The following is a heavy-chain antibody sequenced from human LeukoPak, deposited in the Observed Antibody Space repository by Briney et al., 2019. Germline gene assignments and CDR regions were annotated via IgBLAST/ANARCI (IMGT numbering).Heavy chain of an antibody. CDR1: GFTFSYYS. Sequence: GWSLRLSCAASGFTFSYYSMTWVRQAPGKGLEWVSSISSTSTYIYYADSVKGRFTISRDNAENSLYQQLNSLRADDTAVYYCARGRLDGGYSYLDWFDPWGQGTLVTVSS. V-gene: IGHV3-21*01. D-gene: IGHD5-18*01. CDR3: ARGRLDGGYSYLDWFDP. J-gene: IGHJ5*02. CDR2: ISSTSTYI.